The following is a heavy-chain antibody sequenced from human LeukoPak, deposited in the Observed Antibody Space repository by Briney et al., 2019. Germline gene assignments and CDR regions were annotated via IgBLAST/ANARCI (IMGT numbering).Heavy chain of an antibody. CDR1: GFTFSSYA. D-gene: IGHD6-19*01. V-gene: IGHV3-23*01. CDR2: ISGSGGST. Sequence: GGSLRLSCAASGFTFSSYAMSWVRQAPGKGLEWVSGISGSGGSTYYADSVKGRFTISRDNSKNTLYLQVNSLRADDTAVYYCAKAYSSGWYSFDYWGQGTLVTVSS. CDR3: AKAYSSGWYSFDY. J-gene: IGHJ4*02.